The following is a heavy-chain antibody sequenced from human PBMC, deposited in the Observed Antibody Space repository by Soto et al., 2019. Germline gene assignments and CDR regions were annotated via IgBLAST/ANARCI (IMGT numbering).Heavy chain of an antibody. V-gene: IGHV3-33*08. CDR1: GFTFRTYG. D-gene: IGHD3-10*01. J-gene: IGHJ4*02. Sequence: GGSLRLSCTGSGFTFRTYGFHWVRQAPGKGLEWVALIWYDENNKNYADSVKGRFTISRDNSQNTLYLQINSLRAEDTAVYYCARDFKKGSYLDYWGQGTLVTVS. CDR2: IWYDENNK. CDR3: ARDFKKGSYLDY.